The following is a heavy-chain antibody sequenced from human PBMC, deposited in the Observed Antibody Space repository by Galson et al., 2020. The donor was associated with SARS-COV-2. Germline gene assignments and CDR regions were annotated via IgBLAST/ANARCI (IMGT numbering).Heavy chain of an antibody. CDR1: GGTFSSYA. CDR2: IIPIFGTA. Sequence: SVTVSCKASGGTFSSYAISWVRQAPGQGLEWMGGIIPIFGTANYAQKFQGRVTITADESTSTAYMELSSLRSEDTAVYYCAREVVRGVIIPDAFDIWGQGTMVTVSS. CDR3: AREVVRGVIIPDAFDI. D-gene: IGHD3-10*01. V-gene: IGHV1-69*13. J-gene: IGHJ3*02.